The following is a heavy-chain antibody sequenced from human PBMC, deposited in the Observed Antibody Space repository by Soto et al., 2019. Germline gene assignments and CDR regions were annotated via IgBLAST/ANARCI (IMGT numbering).Heavy chain of an antibody. Sequence: GGSLRLSCAASGFILSNYEMNWVRQAPGKGLEWISYISSRGTVKHHADSVKGRFTISRDNAKNSLYLQMDSLRAEDTAVYYCARYRWFDAWGQGTLVTVSS. V-gene: IGHV3-48*03. CDR2: ISSRGTVK. CDR1: GFILSNYE. CDR3: ARYRWFDA. J-gene: IGHJ5*02. D-gene: IGHD3-16*02.